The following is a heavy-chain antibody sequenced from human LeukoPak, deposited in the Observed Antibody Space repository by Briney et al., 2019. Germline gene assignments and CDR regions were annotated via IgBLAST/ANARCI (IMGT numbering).Heavy chain of an antibody. CDR2: INHSGST. CDR3: ARASAPLGYDFWSGRKNWFDP. Sequence: KPSETLSLTCAVYGGSFSGYYRSWIRQPPGKGLEWIGEINHSGSTNYNPSLKSRVTISVDTSKNQFSLKLSSVTAADTAVYYCARASAPLGYDFWSGRKNWFDPWGQGTLVTVSS. J-gene: IGHJ5*02. CDR1: GGSFSGYY. D-gene: IGHD3-3*01. V-gene: IGHV4-34*01.